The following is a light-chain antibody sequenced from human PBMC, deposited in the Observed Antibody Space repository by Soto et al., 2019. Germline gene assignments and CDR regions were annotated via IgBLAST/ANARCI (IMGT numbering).Light chain of an antibody. Sequence: QAVVTQEPSLTVSPGGTVTLTCGSSTGPVTSSHYPYWFQQKPGQAPRTLIYDTSNRYSWTPARFSASLLGDKAALTLSGAQPEDEADYYCVRLYRGNRRVFGAGTKLTVL. J-gene: IGLJ1*01. V-gene: IGLV7-46*01. CDR2: DTS. CDR3: VRLYRGNRRV. CDR1: TGPVTSSHY.